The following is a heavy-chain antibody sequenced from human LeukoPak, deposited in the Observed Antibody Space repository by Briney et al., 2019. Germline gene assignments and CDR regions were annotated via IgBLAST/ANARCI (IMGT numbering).Heavy chain of an antibody. CDR1: AGSFGGYY. D-gene: IGHD6-6*01. V-gene: IGHV4-34*01. CDR2: INHSGST. CDR3: ARGGIAARQEY. J-gene: IGHJ4*02. Sequence: SETLSLSGTVPAGSFGGYYWSWIRNPPRKGMEWIGEINHSGSTNYNPSLKSRVTISVDTSKNQFSLKLSSVTAADTAVYYCARGGIAARQEYWGQGTLVTVSS.